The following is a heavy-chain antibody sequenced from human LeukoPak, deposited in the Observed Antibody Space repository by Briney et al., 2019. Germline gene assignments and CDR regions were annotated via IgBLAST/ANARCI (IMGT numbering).Heavy chain of an antibody. CDR3: ARLDTPFNIVVANQASNGANY. J-gene: IGHJ4*02. CDR2: IIPIFGIA. V-gene: IGHV1-69*05. CDR1: LGTFSRYA. Sequence: GASVNVSRKSSLGTFSRYAISWVRQAPGQGREWMGGIIPIFGIANYTQMFQCRVTITTDESTSTAYLELSSLRSEDTAGYYCARLDTPFNIVVANQASNGANYWGQGTLVTVSS. D-gene: IGHD2-15*01.